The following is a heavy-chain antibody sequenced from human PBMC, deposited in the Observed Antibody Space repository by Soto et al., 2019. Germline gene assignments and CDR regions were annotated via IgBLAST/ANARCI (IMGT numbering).Heavy chain of an antibody. CDR2: IKSKTDGGTI. Sequence: GGSLRLSWAGSGFTFSNAWINWVRQGPGKGLEWVGRIKSKTDGGTIDYVAPVKGRFTISRDDSRNNVYLQMNSLRTEDTAVYYCTSVHSYTYDGSFYDHCGPGTLVTVSS. J-gene: IGHJ4*02. CDR3: TSVHSYTYDGSFYDH. D-gene: IGHD3-22*01. V-gene: IGHV3-15*07. CDR1: GFTFSNAW.